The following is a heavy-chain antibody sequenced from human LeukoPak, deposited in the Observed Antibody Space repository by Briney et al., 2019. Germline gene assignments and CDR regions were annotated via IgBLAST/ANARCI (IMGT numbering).Heavy chain of an antibody. CDR2: INPSGGST. Sequence: ASVKVSCKASGYTFTSYYMHWVRQAPGQGLEWMGIINPSGGSTSYAQKFQGRVTMTRDTSTSTVYMELSSLRSEDTAVCYCARAQYYYDSSGLHFDYWGQGTLVTVSS. D-gene: IGHD3-22*01. J-gene: IGHJ4*02. V-gene: IGHV1-46*01. CDR1: GYTFTSYY. CDR3: ARAQYYYDSSGLHFDY.